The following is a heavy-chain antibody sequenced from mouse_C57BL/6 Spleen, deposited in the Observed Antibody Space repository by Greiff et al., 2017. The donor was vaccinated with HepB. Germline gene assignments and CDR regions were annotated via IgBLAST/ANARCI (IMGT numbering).Heavy chain of an antibody. CDR3: ARKYSSGYGGFAY. CDR1: GYTFTSYW. Sequence: VQLQQPGAELVMPGASVKLSCKASGYTFTSYWMHWVKQRPGQGLEWIGEIDPSDSYTNYNQKFKGKSTLTVDKSSSTAYMQLSSLTSEDSAVYYCARKYSSGYGGFAYWGQGTLVTVSA. D-gene: IGHD3-2*02. CDR2: IDPSDSYT. V-gene: IGHV1-69*01. J-gene: IGHJ3*01.